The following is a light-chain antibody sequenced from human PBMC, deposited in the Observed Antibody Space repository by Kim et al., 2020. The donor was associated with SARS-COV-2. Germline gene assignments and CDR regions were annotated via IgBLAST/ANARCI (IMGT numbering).Light chain of an antibody. J-gene: IGKJ4*01. V-gene: IGKV3-15*01. CDR2: GAS. CDR3: QQYDSWPPLA. CDR1: QTVSNK. Sequence: EIVMTQSPATLSVSPGERVTLSCRASQTVSNKLACYQQRLGRAPRLLIYGASTRATGIPARFSGSGFGTDFTLTISSLQSEDFAIYYCQQYDSWPPLAFGGVTKVEIK.